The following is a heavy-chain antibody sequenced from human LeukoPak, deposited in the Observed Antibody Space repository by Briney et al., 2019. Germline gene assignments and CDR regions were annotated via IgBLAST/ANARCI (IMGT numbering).Heavy chain of an antibody. D-gene: IGHD3-22*01. V-gene: IGHV3-30*18. J-gene: IGHJ4*02. CDR2: ISYDGSNK. Sequence: GGSLRLSCAASGFTFSSYGMHWVRQAPGKGLEWVAVISYDGSNKYYADSVKGRFTISRDNSKNTLYLQMNSLRAEDTAVYYCAKWGYYDSALDYWGQGTLVTVSS. CDR1: GFTFSSYG. CDR3: AKWGYYDSALDY.